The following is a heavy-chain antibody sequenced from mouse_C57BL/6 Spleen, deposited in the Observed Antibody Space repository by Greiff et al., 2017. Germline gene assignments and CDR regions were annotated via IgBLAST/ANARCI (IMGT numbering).Heavy chain of an antibody. CDR2: IRNKANNHAT. CDR1: GFTFSDAW. Sequence: EVKLMESGGGLVQPGGSMKLSCAASGFTFSDAWMDWVRQSPEKGLEWVAEIRNKANNHATYYAESVKGRFTISRDDSKSSVYLQMNSLRAEDTGIYYCTRKLGGGWFAYWGQGTLVTVSA. J-gene: IGHJ3*01. V-gene: IGHV6-6*01. D-gene: IGHD4-1*01. CDR3: TRKLGGGWFAY.